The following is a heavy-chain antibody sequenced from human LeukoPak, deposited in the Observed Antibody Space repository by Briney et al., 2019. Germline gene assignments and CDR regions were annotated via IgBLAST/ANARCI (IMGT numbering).Heavy chain of an antibody. D-gene: IGHD2-2*01. CDR3: ARVKRGTPAAIDY. Sequence: ASVKVSCKASGGTFTIYAISWVRQAPGQGLEWMGGIIPIFGTANYAQKFQGRVTITADESTSTAYMELSSLRSEDTAVYYCARVKRGTPAAIDYWGQGTLVTVSS. CDR1: GGTFTIYA. V-gene: IGHV1-69*13. CDR2: IIPIFGTA. J-gene: IGHJ4*02.